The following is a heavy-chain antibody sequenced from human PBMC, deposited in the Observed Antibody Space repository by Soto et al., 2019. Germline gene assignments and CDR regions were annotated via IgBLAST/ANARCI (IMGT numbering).Heavy chain of an antibody. CDR3: ARDPPIAVAGSY. J-gene: IGHJ4*02. V-gene: IGHV3-21*01. CDR2: ISSSSSYI. CDR1: GFTFSSYS. Sequence: GGSLRLSCAASGFTFSSYSMNWVRQAPGKGLEWVSSISSSSSYIYYADSVKGRFTISRDNAKNSLYLQMNSLRAEDTAVYYCARDPPIAVAGSYWGRGTLVTVSS. D-gene: IGHD6-19*01.